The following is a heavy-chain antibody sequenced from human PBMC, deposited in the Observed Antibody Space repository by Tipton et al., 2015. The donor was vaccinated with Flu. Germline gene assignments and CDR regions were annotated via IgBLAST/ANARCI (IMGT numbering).Heavy chain of an antibody. D-gene: IGHD3-10*01. CDR3: SSYYIRAFDI. J-gene: IGHJ3*02. V-gene: IGHV4-59*02. CDR1: GDSVSYYY. CDR2: SYYSGST. Sequence: TLSLTCTVSGDSVSYYYWNWIRQPPGKGLEWIGFSYYSGSTAYNPSLRSRVTISVDTSRNQFSLNLKSVTAADTAVYYCSSYYIRAFDIWGQGTMVTVSS.